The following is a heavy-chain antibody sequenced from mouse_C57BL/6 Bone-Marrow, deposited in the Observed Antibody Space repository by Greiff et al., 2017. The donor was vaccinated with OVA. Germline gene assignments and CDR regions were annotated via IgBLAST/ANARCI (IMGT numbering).Heavy chain of an antibody. V-gene: IGHV1-81*01. D-gene: IGHD1-1*02. Sequence: QVQLKESGAELARPGASVKLSCKASGYTFTSYGISWVKQRTGQGLEWIGEIYPRSGNTYYTEKFKGKATLTADTSSSTAYMELRSLTSEDSAVYFRARGVTRVVAIDYWGQGTTLTVSS. J-gene: IGHJ2*01. CDR3: ARGVTRVVAIDY. CDR2: IYPRSGNT. CDR1: GYTFTSYG.